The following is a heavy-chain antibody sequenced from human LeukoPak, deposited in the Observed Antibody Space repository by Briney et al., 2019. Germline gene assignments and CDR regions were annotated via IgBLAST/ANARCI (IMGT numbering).Heavy chain of an antibody. CDR2: INPNSGGT. CDR1: GYAFTGYY. D-gene: IGHD3-3*01. J-gene: IGHJ6*03. V-gene: IGHV1-2*02. CDR3: ARAPTYYDFWSGYSPYYYYMDV. Sequence: ASVKVSCKASGYAFTGYYMHWVRQAPGQGLEWMGWINPNSGGTNYAQKFQGRVTMTRDTSISTAYMELSRLRSDDTAVYYCARAPTYYDFWSGYSPYYYYMDVWGKGTTVTVSS.